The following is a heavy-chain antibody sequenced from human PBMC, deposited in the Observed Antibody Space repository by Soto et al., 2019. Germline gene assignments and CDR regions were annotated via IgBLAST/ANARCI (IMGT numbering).Heavy chain of an antibody. CDR3: ARETITAYCSGGSCYSAPFDY. CDR2: ISYDGSNK. V-gene: IGHV3-30-3*01. CDR1: GFTFSSYA. D-gene: IGHD2-15*01. Sequence: GGSLRLSCAASGFTFSSYAMHWVRQAPGKGLEWVAVISYDGSNKYYADSVKGRFTISRDNSKNTLYLQMNSLRAEDTAVYYCARETITAYCSGGSCYSAPFDYWGQGTLVTVSS. J-gene: IGHJ4*02.